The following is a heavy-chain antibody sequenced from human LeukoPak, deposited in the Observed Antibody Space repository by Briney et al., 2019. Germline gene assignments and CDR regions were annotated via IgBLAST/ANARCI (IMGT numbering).Heavy chain of an antibody. CDR2: IIPILGTA. Sequence: SVKVSCKASRGTFSSYAISWVRQAPGQGLEWMGGIIPILGTANYAQKFQGRVTITADEFTSTAYMELSSLRSEDTAVYYCATLSGGTAMVSRSSAFDIWGQGTMVTVS. CDR3: ATLSGGTAMVSRSSAFDI. CDR1: RGTFSSYA. V-gene: IGHV1-69*13. D-gene: IGHD5-18*01. J-gene: IGHJ3*02.